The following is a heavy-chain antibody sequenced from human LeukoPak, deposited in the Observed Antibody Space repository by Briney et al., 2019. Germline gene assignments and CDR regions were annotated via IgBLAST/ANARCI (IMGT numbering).Heavy chain of an antibody. CDR1: GFTFSSYD. J-gene: IGHJ3*01. Sequence: GGSLRLSCGASGFTFSSYDMNWVRQAPGKGLEWVSYISGSGTIVSYGDSVKGRFTISRDNAKNSLYLQMNSLRAEDTAVYYCARYRADGGSYDALDVWGQGTMVTVSS. D-gene: IGHD3-16*01. V-gene: IGHV3-48*03. CDR2: ISGSGTIV. CDR3: ARYRADGGSYDALDV.